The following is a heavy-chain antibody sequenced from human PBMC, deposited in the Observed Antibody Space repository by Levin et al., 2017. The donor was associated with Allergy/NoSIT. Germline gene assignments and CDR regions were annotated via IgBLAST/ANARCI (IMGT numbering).Heavy chain of an antibody. Sequence: SETLSLTCTVSGGSISSSSYYWGWIRQPPGKGLEWIGSIYYSGSTYYNPSLKSRVTISVDTSKNQFSLKLSSVTAADTAVYYCARRGGSGYHWFDPWGQGTLVTVSS. CDR1: GGSISSSSYY. J-gene: IGHJ5*02. CDR2: IYYSGST. CDR3: ARRGGSGYHWFDP. D-gene: IGHD3-3*01. V-gene: IGHV4-39*01.